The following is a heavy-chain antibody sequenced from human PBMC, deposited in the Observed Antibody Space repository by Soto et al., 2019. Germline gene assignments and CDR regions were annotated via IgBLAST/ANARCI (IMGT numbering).Heavy chain of an antibody. CDR1: GFTFSSYA. J-gene: IGHJ4*02. CDR2: ISYDGSNK. V-gene: IGHV3-30-3*01. Sequence: QVQLVESGGGVVQPGRSLRLSCAASGFTFSSYAMHWVRQAPGKGLEWVAVISYDGSNKYYADSVKGRFTISRDNSKNTLYLQMNSLRAEDTAVYYCARDFGWNYGHDYWGQGTLVTVSS. CDR3: ARDFGWNYGHDY. D-gene: IGHD1-7*01.